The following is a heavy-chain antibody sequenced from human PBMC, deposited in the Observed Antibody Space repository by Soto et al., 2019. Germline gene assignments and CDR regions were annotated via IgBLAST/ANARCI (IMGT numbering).Heavy chain of an antibody. D-gene: IGHD3-10*01. CDR1: GDSISSYN. J-gene: IGHJ6*04. Sequence: QVQLQESGPGLVKPSETLSLTCTVSGDSISSYNLAWIRQPPGKGLEWVGYFRSGGGTSYNPSLKCRFGIGAATSTQQCSLGLSSVTAADTAVYYCVRQGIGVLHGLVDVWGKGTTVTVSS. V-gene: IGHV4-59*08. CDR2: FRSGGGT. CDR3: VRQGIGVLHGLVDV.